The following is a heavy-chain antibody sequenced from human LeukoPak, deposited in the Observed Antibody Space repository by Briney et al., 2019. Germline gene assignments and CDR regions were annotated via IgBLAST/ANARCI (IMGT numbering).Heavy chain of an antibody. CDR3: ARDSTPEGYYDSSGPTSLDP. Sequence: PGGSLRLSCAASGFTFSSYAMHWVRQAPGMGLEWVAVISYDGSNKYYADSVKGRFTISRDNSKNTLYLQMNSLRAEDTAVYYCARDSTPEGYYDSSGPTSLDPWGQGTLVTVSS. CDR2: ISYDGSNK. D-gene: IGHD3-22*01. J-gene: IGHJ5*02. CDR1: GFTFSSYA. V-gene: IGHV3-30-3*01.